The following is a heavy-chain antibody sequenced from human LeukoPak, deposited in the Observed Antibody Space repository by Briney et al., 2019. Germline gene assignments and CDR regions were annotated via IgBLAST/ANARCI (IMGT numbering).Heavy chain of an antibody. Sequence: PGGSLRLSCAASGFTFSNAWMSWVRQAPGKGLEWVGRIKSKTDGGTTDYAAPVKGRFTISRDDSKSTLYLQMNSLKTEDTAVYYCTTDLYYDILTGYRYYFDYWGQGTLVTVSS. D-gene: IGHD3-9*01. V-gene: IGHV3-15*01. J-gene: IGHJ4*02. CDR3: TTDLYYDILTGYRYYFDY. CDR1: GFTFSNAW. CDR2: IKSKTDGGTT.